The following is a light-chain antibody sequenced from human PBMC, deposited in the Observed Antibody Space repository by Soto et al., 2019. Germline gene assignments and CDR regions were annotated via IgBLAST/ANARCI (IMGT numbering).Light chain of an antibody. CDR2: GNS. Sequence: QSVLTQPPSVSGAPGQRVTISCTGSSSNIGAGYDVHWYQQLPGTAPKLLIYGNSDRPSGVPDRFSGSKSGTSASLAITGLQAEDESVYYCVLYMKGDIRVFGGGTKLTVL. V-gene: IGLV1-40*01. J-gene: IGLJ2*01. CDR1: SSNIGAGYD. CDR3: VLYMKGDIRV.